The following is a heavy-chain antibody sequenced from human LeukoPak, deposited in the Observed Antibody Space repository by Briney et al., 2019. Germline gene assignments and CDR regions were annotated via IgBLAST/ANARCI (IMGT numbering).Heavy chain of an antibody. V-gene: IGHV1-2*06. CDR2: INPNSGGT. CDR3: ARGEYSSSWDHYYFDY. CDR1: GYTFTSYY. J-gene: IGHJ4*02. D-gene: IGHD6-13*01. Sequence: ASVKVSCKASGYTFTSYYMHWVRQAPGQGLEWMGRINPNSGGTNCRVTMTRDTSITTAYLEVSSLRSDDTAVYYCARGEYSSSWDHYYFDYWGQGTLVTVSS.